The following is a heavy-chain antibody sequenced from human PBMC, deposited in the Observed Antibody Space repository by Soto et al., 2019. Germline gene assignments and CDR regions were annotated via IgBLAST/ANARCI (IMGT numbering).Heavy chain of an antibody. CDR3: GREWEWERATTNFDY. Sequence: QVQLVQSGAEVKKPGASVKVSCKASGYTFTGYYMHWVRQAPGQGLEWMGWINPNSGGTNYAQKFQGWVTMTRDTSISTAYKELSMLRSDETAVYYCGREWEWERATTNFDYWGQGNLVTVSS. V-gene: IGHV1-2*04. CDR1: GYTFTGYY. D-gene: IGHD1-26*01. CDR2: INPNSGGT. J-gene: IGHJ4*02.